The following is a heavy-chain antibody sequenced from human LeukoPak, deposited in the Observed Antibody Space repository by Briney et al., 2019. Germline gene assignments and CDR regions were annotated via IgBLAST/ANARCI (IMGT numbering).Heavy chain of an antibody. CDR3: ARQSRDGDYIAKLFDY. CDR1: GGSISYYY. J-gene: IGHJ4*02. D-gene: IGHD4-17*01. CDR2: IYYSGSI. V-gene: IGHV4-59*08. Sequence: SETLPLTCTVSGGSISYYYWSWIRQPPGKGLEWIGYIYYSGSINYNPSLKSRVTISVDMSKNQFSLQLSSVTAADTAVYYCARQSRDGDYIAKLFDYWGQGTLVTVSS.